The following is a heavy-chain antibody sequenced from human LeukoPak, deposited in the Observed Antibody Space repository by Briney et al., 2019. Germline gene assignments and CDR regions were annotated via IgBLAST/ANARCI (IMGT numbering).Heavy chain of an antibody. D-gene: IGHD2-15*01. CDR2: ISFDAKHK. Sequence: GRSLRLSCVGSGFTFSKYAMHWVRQAPGKGLEWLAVISFDAKHKYYGDSVNGRFTISRDNSNNTLYLQMSGLTSEDTALYYCARGRVVPATRLDYRGRGTLVTVSS. J-gene: IGHJ4*02. V-gene: IGHV3-30*04. CDR3: ARGRVVPATRLDY. CDR1: GFTFSKYA.